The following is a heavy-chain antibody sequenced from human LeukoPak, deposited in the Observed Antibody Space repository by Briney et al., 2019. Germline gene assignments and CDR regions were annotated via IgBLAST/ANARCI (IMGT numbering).Heavy chain of an antibody. CDR1: GFTFNSYA. J-gene: IGHJ5*02. Sequence: PGGSVTHSCAASGFTFNSYAMSWVRQAPGKGLEWVSAISASGGTTYHADYVKGRFTISRDNSENTLFLQMNSLRAEDMAVYYCAKEPREYCSSTSCPNWFDLWGQGTMVTVSS. CDR2: ISASGGTT. V-gene: IGHV3-23*01. D-gene: IGHD2-2*01. CDR3: AKEPREYCSSTSCPNWFDL.